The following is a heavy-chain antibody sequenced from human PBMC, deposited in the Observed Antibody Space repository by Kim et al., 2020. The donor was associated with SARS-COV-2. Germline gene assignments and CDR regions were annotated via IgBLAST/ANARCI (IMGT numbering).Heavy chain of an antibody. Sequence: GGSLRLSCAASGFTFSDYYMSWIRQAPGKGLEWVSYISSSSSYTNYADSVKGRFTISRDNAKNSLYLQMNSLRAEDTAVYYCARPGVTAGEEGGSYYYYGMDVWGQGTTVTVSS. CDR3: ARPGVTAGEEGGSYYYYGMDV. CDR2: ISSSSSYT. CDR1: GFTFSDYY. D-gene: IGHD2-21*02. V-gene: IGHV3-11*03. J-gene: IGHJ6*02.